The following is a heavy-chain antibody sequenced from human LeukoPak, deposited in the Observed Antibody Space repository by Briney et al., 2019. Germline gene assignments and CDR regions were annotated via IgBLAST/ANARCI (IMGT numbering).Heavy chain of an antibody. Sequence: ASVKVSCKASGYTFTSYGISWVRQAPGQGLEWMGWISAHNGNTNYAQKLQGRVTMTTDTSTSTAYMELRSLRSDDTAVYYCARDYEAYYDILTGPLDYWGQGTLVTVSS. CDR2: ISAHNGNT. J-gene: IGHJ4*02. V-gene: IGHV1-18*01. CDR1: GYTFTSYG. CDR3: ARDYEAYYDILTGPLDY. D-gene: IGHD3-9*01.